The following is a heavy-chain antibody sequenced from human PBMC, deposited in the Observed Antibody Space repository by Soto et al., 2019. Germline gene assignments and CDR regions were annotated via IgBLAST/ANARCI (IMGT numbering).Heavy chain of an antibody. D-gene: IGHD3-10*01. CDR2: INQDGTEK. J-gene: IGHJ4*02. CDR3: VVRGDYYFEY. V-gene: IGHV3-7*05. CDR1: VFTFTPYD. Sequence: VGSLRLSCASSVFTFTPYDMHWVRQITGKGLEWVANINQDGTEKYYVDSVKGRFTISRDNAKNSLYLQMNSLRAEDTAVYYCVVRGDYYFEYWGQGTLVNVSS.